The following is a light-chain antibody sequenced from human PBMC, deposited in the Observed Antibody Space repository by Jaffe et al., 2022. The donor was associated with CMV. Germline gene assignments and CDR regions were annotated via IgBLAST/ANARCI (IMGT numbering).Light chain of an antibody. Sequence: IVLTQSPGTLSLSPGERVSLSCRTSQSISDNYLAWYQQRPGQAPRLLIYGASIRATGIPDRFSGSGSGTDFTLTISRLEPGDFAVYYCQQYDTSPFTFGRGSKLEIK. CDR3: QQYDTSPFT. J-gene: IGKJ2*01. CDR2: GAS. V-gene: IGKV3-20*01. CDR1: QSISDNY.